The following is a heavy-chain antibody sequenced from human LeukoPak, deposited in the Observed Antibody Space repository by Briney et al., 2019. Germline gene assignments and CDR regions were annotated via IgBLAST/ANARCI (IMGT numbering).Heavy chain of an antibody. Sequence: SETLSLTCADYGGSFSSYYWSRIRPPPGKGLEWIGEITYSGSTNYNPSLKSRVTISVDTSKIQFSLKLTSVTAADTAVYYCARSHDYSASLAFDVWGQGTMVTVSS. CDR3: ARSHDYSASLAFDV. CDR2: ITYSGST. J-gene: IGHJ3*01. CDR1: GGSFSSYY. D-gene: IGHD4-11*01. V-gene: IGHV4-34*01.